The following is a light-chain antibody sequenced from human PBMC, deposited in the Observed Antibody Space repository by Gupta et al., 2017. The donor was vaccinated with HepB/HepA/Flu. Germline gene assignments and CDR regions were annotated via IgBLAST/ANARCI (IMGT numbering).Light chain of an antibody. Sequence: SALTQPRSVSGSPGQSVTISCTGTSTDVGGYGYVSWYQQHPGEAPKVMVYDVSKRPAGVPDRFSGSKSGNTASLTISGLQDEDEADYFCCSYAGSDSYVFGGGTTVTVL. J-gene: IGLJ1*01. CDR3: CSYAGSDSYV. CDR2: DVS. V-gene: IGLV2-11*01. CDR1: STDVGGYGY.